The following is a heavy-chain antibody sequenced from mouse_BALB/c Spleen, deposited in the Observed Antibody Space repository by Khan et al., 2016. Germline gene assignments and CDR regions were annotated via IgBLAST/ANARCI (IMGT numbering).Heavy chain of an antibody. J-gene: IGHJ2*01. Sequence: VQRQGSGAELARPGASVKLSCKASGYTFSNYWMQWVKQRPGQGLEWVGAIYPGDGDTRYSQKFKGRATLTADRSSSTAYMQLSSLASEDSAVYYCARGYIGMNYFDYWGQGTTLTVSS. CDR2: IYPGDGDT. CDR3: ARGYIGMNYFDY. V-gene: IGHV1-87*01. CDR1: GYTFSNYW. D-gene: IGHD2-2*01.